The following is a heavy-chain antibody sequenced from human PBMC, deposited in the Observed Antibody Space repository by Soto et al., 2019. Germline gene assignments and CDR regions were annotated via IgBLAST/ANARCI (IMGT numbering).Heavy chain of an antibody. CDR2: IHYSGRST. V-gene: IGHV4-31*03. J-gene: IGHJ4*02. Sequence: QVQLQESGPGLVKPSQTLSLTCSVSGGSISSGGYYWSWIRQHPGKGLEWIADIHYSGRSTYYNPSLQSRVTISLDTSKNQFSLTLSSVSVADTAVYYCAKGQIDYFDYWGQGTLVTVSS. CDR3: AKGQIDYFDY. CDR1: GGSISSGGYY.